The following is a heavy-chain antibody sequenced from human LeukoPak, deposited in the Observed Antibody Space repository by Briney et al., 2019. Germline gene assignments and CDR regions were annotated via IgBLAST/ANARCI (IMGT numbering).Heavy chain of an antibody. D-gene: IGHD3-10*01. J-gene: IGHJ4*02. CDR1: GFTFNSYG. Sequence: PGGSLRLSCAASGFTFNSYGMDWVRQAPGKGLEWVAIVSYDGIRQYYADSVKGRFTISRGNSKNTLYLQLNSLRPEDTAVYYCARDEVWYYGLGNSYNDYYFYEWGQGTLVTVSS. CDR3: ARDEVWYYGLGNSYNDYYFYE. V-gene: IGHV3-30*03. CDR2: VSYDGIRQ.